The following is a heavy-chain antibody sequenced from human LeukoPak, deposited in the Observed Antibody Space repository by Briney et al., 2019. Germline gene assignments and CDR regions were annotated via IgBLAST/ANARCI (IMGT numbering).Heavy chain of an antibody. V-gene: IGHV3-48*03. J-gene: IGHJ4*02. CDR2: ISSSGRII. CDR1: GFTFSSYE. Sequence: GGSLRLSCAASGFTFSSYEMNWVRQAPGKGLEWVSDISSSGRIIYYADSVKGRFTISRDNTKNSLYLQMNSLRAEDTAVYYCARVSRYANVYWGQGILVTVSS. D-gene: IGHD2-2*01. CDR3: ARVSRYANVY.